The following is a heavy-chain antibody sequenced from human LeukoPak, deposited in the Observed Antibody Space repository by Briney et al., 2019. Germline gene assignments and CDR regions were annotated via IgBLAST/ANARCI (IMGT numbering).Heavy chain of an antibody. V-gene: IGHV4-61*02. CDR2: IYTSGST. Sequence: PSETLSLTCTVSGGSISSGSYYWSWIRQPAGKGLEWIGRIYTSGSTNYNPSLKSRVTISVDTSKNRFSLKLSSVTAADTAVYYCAREGSYYYFDYWGQGTLVTVSS. CDR3: AREGSYYYFDY. J-gene: IGHJ4*02. CDR1: GGSISSGSYY. D-gene: IGHD1-26*01.